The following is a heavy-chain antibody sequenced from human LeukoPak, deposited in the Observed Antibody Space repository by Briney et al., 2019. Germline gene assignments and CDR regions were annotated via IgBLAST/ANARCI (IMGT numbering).Heavy chain of an antibody. J-gene: IGHJ6*02. Sequence: GESLKISCKGSGYSFTSYWIGWVRQMPGKGLEWMGIIYPGDSDTRYSPSFQGQVTISADKSVNTAYVQWSSLKASDTAMYYCARLKTLRGPHYCMDVWGQGTTVTVSS. CDR2: IYPGDSDT. CDR3: ARLKTLRGPHYCMDV. CDR1: GYSFTSYW. V-gene: IGHV5-51*01. D-gene: IGHD3-10*01.